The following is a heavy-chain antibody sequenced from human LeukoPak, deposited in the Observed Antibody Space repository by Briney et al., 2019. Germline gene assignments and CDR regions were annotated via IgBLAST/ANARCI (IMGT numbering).Heavy chain of an antibody. D-gene: IGHD2-2*02. CDR3: AMATRYTLPDF. CDR2: IDGDGATT. V-gene: IGHV3-43*02. J-gene: IGHJ4*02. Sequence: GGSLRLSRAASGFTFDDYAMHWVRQAPGKGLEWVSFIDGDGATTRYADSVKGRFTVSRDNSRNSLYLQMNSLRTEDTALYYCAMATRYTLPDFWGQGAQVTVSS. CDR1: GFTFDDYA.